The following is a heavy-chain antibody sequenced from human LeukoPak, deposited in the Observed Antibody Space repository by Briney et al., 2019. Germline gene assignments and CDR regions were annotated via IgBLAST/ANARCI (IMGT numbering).Heavy chain of an antibody. CDR2: INPNSGNT. Sequence: ASVKVSCKASGYTFTAYYMHWVRQAPGQGLEWMGWINPNSGNTNYAQKFQGRVTMTRDTSISTAYMELSRLRSDDTAIYYCAREGEDSEDTNWFDPWGQGTLVTVSP. V-gene: IGHV1-2*02. J-gene: IGHJ5*02. CDR1: GYTFTAYY. D-gene: IGHD2-15*01. CDR3: AREGEDSEDTNWFDP.